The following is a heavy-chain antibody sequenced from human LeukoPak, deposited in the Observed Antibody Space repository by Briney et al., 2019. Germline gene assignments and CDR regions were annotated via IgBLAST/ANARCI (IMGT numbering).Heavy chain of an antibody. V-gene: IGHV4-59*01. J-gene: IGHJ3*02. D-gene: IGHD3-22*01. Sequence: PSETLSLTCTVSGGSISSYYWSWIRQPPGKGLEWIGYIYYSGSTNYNPSLKSRVTISVDTSKNQFSLKLSSVTAADTAVYYCARDDVYYYDSSGPGAFDIWGQGTMVTVSS. CDR3: ARDDVYYYDSSGPGAFDI. CDR2: IYYSGST. CDR1: GGSISSYY.